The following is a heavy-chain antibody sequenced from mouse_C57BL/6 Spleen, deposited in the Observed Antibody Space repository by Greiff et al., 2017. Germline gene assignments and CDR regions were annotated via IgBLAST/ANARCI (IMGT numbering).Heavy chain of an antibody. J-gene: IGHJ1*03. V-gene: IGHV2-2*01. CDR3: ARGIYYDYDGDV. D-gene: IGHD2-4*01. CDR1: GFSLTSYG. Sequence: VMLVESGPGLVQPSQSLSITCTVSGFSLTSYGVHWVRQSPGKGLEWLGMIWSGGSTDYNAAFISRLTISKDNSKSQVFCKMNGLQADDTAINYCARGIYYDYDGDVWGTGTTVTVSS. CDR2: IWSGGST.